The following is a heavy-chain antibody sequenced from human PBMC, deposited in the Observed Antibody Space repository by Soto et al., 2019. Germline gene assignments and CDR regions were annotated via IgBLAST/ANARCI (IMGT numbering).Heavy chain of an antibody. Sequence: PGGSLRLACTASGFAFGDYAMSWVRQAPGKGLEWVGFIRSKAYGGTTEYAASVKGRFTISRDDSKSIAYLQMNSLKTEDTAVYYCTRVRFLEWFSGDSGFDYWGQGTLVTVSS. CDR3: TRVRFLEWFSGDSGFDY. J-gene: IGHJ4*02. CDR2: IRSKAYGGTT. V-gene: IGHV3-49*04. D-gene: IGHD3-3*01. CDR1: GFAFGDYA.